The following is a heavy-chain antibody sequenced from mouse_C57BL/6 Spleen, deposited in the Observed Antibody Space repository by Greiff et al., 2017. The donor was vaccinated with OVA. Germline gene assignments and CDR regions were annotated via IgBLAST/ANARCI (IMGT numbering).Heavy chain of an antibody. CDR1: GYAFSSSW. Sequence: QVQLKESGPELVKPGASVKISCKASGYAFSSSWLNWVKQRPGKGLEWIGRIYPGDGDTNYNGKFKGKATLTADKSSSTAYMQLSSLTSEDSAVYFCAGAMDYWGQGTSVTVSS. CDR2: IYPGDGDT. V-gene: IGHV1-82*01. J-gene: IGHJ4*01. CDR3: AGAMDY.